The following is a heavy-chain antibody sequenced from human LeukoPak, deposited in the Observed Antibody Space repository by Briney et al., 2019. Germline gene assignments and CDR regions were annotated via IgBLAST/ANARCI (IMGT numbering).Heavy chain of an antibody. J-gene: IGHJ4*02. CDR2: ISVYNGDT. V-gene: IGHV1-18*01. CDR1: GYIFTNYG. D-gene: IGHD3-3*01. Sequence: ASGKVSCKASGYIFTNYGIGWVRQAPGQGLEWMGWISVYNGDTKYAQKLQDRVTMTTDTATSTAYMEVRSLRSEDTAVYLCARVEGPSIFGVIDYWGQGTLVTISS. CDR3: ARVEGPSIFGVIDY.